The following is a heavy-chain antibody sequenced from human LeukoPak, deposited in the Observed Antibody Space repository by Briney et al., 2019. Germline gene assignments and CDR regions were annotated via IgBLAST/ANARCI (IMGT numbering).Heavy chain of an antibody. CDR1: GYTFTGYY. V-gene: IGHV1-2*06. Sequence: ASVKVSCKASGYTFTGYYMHWVRQAPGQGLEWMGRINPNSGGTNYAQKFQGRVTMTRDTSISTAYMELSRLRSDDTAVYYCARGCDVLLWFGGLLDCPFPIDYWGQGTLVTVSS. CDR2: INPNSGGT. J-gene: IGHJ4*02. CDR3: ARGCDVLLWFGGLLDCPFPIDY. D-gene: IGHD3-10*01.